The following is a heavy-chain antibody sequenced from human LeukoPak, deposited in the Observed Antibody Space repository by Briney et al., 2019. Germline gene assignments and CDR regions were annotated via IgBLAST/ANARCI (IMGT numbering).Heavy chain of an antibody. J-gene: IGHJ4*02. Sequence: GGSLRLSCAASGFTFSSYSMNWVRQAPGKGLEWVSSISSSSSYIYYADSVKGRFTISRDNAKNSLYLQMNSLRAEDTAVYYCARTYYDILAAYNPYFDYWGQGALVTVSS. V-gene: IGHV3-21*01. CDR2: ISSSSSYI. CDR3: ARTYYDILAAYNPYFDY. D-gene: IGHD3-9*01. CDR1: GFTFSSYS.